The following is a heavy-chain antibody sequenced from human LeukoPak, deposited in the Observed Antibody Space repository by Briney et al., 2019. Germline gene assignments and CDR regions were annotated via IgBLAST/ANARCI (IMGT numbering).Heavy chain of an antibody. CDR1: GFSVSSNH. CDR3: ARGIAAAGIVGVFDY. V-gene: IGHV3-66*01. CDR2: IYSGGNT. Sequence: GGSLRLSCTASGFSVSSNHMSWVRQAPGKGLEWVSVIYSGGNTHYADSVKGRFTISRDNSKNTLYLQMNSLRAEDTAVYYCARGIAAAGIVGVFDYWGQGTLVTVSS. D-gene: IGHD6-13*01. J-gene: IGHJ4*02.